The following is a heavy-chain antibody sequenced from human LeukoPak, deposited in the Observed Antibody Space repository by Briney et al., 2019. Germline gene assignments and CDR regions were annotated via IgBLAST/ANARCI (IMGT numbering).Heavy chain of an antibody. Sequence: SETLSLTCAVYGGSFSGYYWSWIRQPPGKGLEWIGEINHSGSTNYNPSLKSRVTISVDTSKNQFSLKLSSVTAADTAVYYCATPAPITMVRGVQRYTLDYWGQGTLVTVSS. CDR2: INHSGST. CDR3: ATPAPITMVRGVQRYTLDY. CDR1: GGSFSGYY. D-gene: IGHD3-10*01. J-gene: IGHJ4*02. V-gene: IGHV4-34*01.